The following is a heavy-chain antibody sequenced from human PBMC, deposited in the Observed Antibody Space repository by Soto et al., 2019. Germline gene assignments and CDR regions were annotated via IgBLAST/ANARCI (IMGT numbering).Heavy chain of an antibody. CDR3: ARDDYGGNGFDY. D-gene: IGHD4-17*01. CDR1: GGTFISYA. J-gene: IGHJ4*02. CDR2: IIPILGTA. Sequence: QVQLVQSGAEVKKPGSSVKVSCKASGGTFISYAISWVRQAPGQGLEWMGGIIPILGTANYAQKFQGRVTITADGSTSTTYMELSSLRAEDTAVYYCARDDYGGNGFDYWGQGTLVTVSS. V-gene: IGHV1-69*12.